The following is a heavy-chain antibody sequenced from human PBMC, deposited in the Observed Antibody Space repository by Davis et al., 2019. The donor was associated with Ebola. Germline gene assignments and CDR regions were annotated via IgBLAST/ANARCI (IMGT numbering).Heavy chain of an antibody. CDR2: ISGSTGAK. V-gene: IGHV3-48*02. CDR3: ARDITVGAFSLDY. Sequence: GGSLRLSCAASGFPFSTYNMNWVRQAPGKGLEWISFISGSTGAKYYADSVKGRFTISRDNAKNSLFLQMNSLRDEDTAVYYCARDITVGAFSLDYWGQGTLVTVSS. J-gene: IGHJ4*02. D-gene: IGHD1-26*01. CDR1: GFPFSTYN.